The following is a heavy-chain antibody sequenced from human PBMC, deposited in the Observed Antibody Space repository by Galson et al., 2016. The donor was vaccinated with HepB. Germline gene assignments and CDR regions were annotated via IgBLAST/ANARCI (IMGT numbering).Heavy chain of an antibody. CDR2: IHYTGGT. CDR3: ARHGGSIHGMDV. J-gene: IGHJ6*02. D-gene: IGHD6-25*01. CDR1: GGSITNYY. Sequence: ETLSLTCTVSGGSITNYYGFWIRQPPGKGLEFIGHIHYTGGTTYSPSLKSRVTMSVDTSATQFYLNLNSVTPADTALYYCARHGGSIHGMDVWGQGTTVTVYS. V-gene: IGHV4-59*08.